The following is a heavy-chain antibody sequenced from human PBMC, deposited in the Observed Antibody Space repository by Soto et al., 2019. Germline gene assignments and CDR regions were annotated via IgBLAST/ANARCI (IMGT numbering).Heavy chain of an antibody. J-gene: IGHJ3*02. Sequence: QVQLQESGPGLVKPSETLSLTCTVSGGSVSSGSYYWSWIRQPPGKGLEWIGYIYYSGSTHYNPSLKSRVTISVDTSKNQFSLKLSSVTAADTAVYYCARVEAQTRQYAFDIWGQGTMVTVSS. V-gene: IGHV4-61*01. D-gene: IGHD6-6*01. CDR1: GGSVSSGSYY. CDR2: IYYSGST. CDR3: ARVEAQTRQYAFDI.